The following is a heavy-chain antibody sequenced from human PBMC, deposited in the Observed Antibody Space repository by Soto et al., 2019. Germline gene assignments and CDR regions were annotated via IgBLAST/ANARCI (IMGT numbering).Heavy chain of an antibody. Sequence: EVQLLESGGGLAQPGGSLRLSCSASGFTFSSYAMTWVRQSPGKGLEWVSTISGSGGNTYNADSVKGRFTISRDNSKNTLYLQINSLRAEDTAVYYCAKDYYGGNSMTFHIWGQGTMVTVSS. J-gene: IGHJ3*02. D-gene: IGHD4-17*01. CDR2: ISGSGGNT. CDR1: GFTFSSYA. V-gene: IGHV3-23*01. CDR3: AKDYYGGNSMTFHI.